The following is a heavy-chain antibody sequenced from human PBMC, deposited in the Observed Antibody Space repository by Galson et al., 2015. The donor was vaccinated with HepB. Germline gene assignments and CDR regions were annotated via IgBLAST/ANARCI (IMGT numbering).Heavy chain of an antibody. Sequence: SLRLSCAVSGFTVSSSYMSWVRQAPGKGLEWVSVIYTGGSTFYTDSVKGRFTISRDDSKNTVYLQMSSLKVEDTAVYYCARDRGRLVAGPPVWGQGTLVTVSS. D-gene: IGHD6-19*01. V-gene: IGHV3-53*01. CDR1: GFTVSSSY. J-gene: IGHJ4*02. CDR2: IYTGGST. CDR3: ARDRGRLVAGPPV.